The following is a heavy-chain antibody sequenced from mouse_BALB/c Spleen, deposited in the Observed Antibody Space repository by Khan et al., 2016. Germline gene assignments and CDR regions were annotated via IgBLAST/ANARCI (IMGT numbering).Heavy chain of an antibody. CDR3: ARSLVAARYVEV. CDR2: ISYSGRT. J-gene: IGHJ1*01. V-gene: IGHV3-2*02. D-gene: IGHD1-1*01. Sequence: EVKLLESGPGLVKPSQSLSLTCTVTDYSITSDYAWNWIRQYPGNKLEWMGYISYSGRTSYNPSLKSRISITRDTSKNQFFLQLNSVTTEDTAPYYCARSLVAARYVEVWGAGTTVTVSS. CDR1: DYSITSDYA.